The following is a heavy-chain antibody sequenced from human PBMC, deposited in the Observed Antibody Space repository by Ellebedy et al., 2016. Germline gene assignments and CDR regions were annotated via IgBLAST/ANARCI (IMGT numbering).Heavy chain of an antibody. CDR1: GFTFSSYG. Sequence: GGSLRLSXAASGFTFSSYGMHWVRQAPGKGLEWVAVIWYDGSNKYYADSVKGRFTISRDNSKNTLYLQMNSLRAEDTAVYYCARDKDTAMVEDYWGQGTLVTVSS. D-gene: IGHD5-18*01. J-gene: IGHJ4*02. V-gene: IGHV3-33*01. CDR2: IWYDGSNK. CDR3: ARDKDTAMVEDY.